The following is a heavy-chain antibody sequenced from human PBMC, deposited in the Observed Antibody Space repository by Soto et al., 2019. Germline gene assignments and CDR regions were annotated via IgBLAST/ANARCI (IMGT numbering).Heavy chain of an antibody. D-gene: IGHD3-22*01. Sequence: EASVKVSCKASGYTFTSYGISWVRQAPGQGIEWMGWISAYNGNTNYAQKLQGRVTMTTDTSTSTAYMELRSLRSDDTAVYYCARGAYYDSSGYYSGYWGQGTLVTVS. CDR2: ISAYNGNT. V-gene: IGHV1-18*01. CDR1: GYTFTSYG. J-gene: IGHJ4*02. CDR3: ARGAYYDSSGYYSGY.